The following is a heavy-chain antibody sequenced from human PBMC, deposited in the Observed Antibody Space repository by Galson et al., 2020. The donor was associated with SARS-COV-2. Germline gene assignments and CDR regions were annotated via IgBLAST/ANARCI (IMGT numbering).Heavy chain of an antibody. V-gene: IGHV3-48*04. CDR3: ARISMVRDWFFDL. CDR1: GFTLNTYT. D-gene: IGHD3-10*01. J-gene: IGHJ2*01. Sequence: GESLKISCAASGFTLNTYTMNWVRQAPGKGLEWVSDITGTTIYYADSVRGRFTFSRDNAKNSLYLQMNSLRAEDTAVYYCARISMVRDWFFDLWGRGTLVTVSS. CDR2: ITGTTI.